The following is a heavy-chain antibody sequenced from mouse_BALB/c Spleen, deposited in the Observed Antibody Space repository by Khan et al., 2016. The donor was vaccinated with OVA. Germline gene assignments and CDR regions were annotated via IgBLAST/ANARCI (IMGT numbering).Heavy chain of an antibody. J-gene: IGHJ4*01. D-gene: IGHD2-14*01. CDR1: GYTFTNNG. CDR3: ARVGYAGTMDY. Sequence: LVESGPELKKPGETVKISCKASGYTFTNNGMNWVKQNPGKGLKWMGWINTYTGEQTYVDDFKGRFALSLETSATTAYLQINNLQNEDTATYFCARVGYAGTMDYWGQGTSVTVSS. CDR2: INTYTGEQ. V-gene: IGHV9-3-1*01.